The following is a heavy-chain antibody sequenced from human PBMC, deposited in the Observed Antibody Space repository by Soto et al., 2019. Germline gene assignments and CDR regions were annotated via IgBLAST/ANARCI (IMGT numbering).Heavy chain of an antibody. Sequence: EVQLVESGGGLVQPGGSLRLSCAASGVTVSSNYMSWVRQAPGKGLEWVSVIYSGGSTYYADSVKGRFTISRDNSKNTLYLQMNSLRAEATAVYYCARHGYNYGGGYFAYWGQGTLVTVSS. V-gene: IGHV3-66*04. CDR1: GVTVSSNY. D-gene: IGHD5-18*01. J-gene: IGHJ4*02. CDR3: ARHGYNYGGGYFAY. CDR2: IYSGGST.